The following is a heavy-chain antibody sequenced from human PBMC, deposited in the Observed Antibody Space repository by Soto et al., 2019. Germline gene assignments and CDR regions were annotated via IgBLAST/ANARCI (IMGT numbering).Heavy chain of an antibody. V-gene: IGHV1-8*01. CDR1: GYTFTSYD. CDR3: AREKISWYDY. Sequence: QVQLVQSGAEVKKPGASVKVSCKASGYTFTSYDINWVRQATGQGLEWMGWMNPNSGNTEYAQKFQGRVTMTRNTSISTAYMELSSLTSEAPAFYYCAREKISWYDYWGQGTLFTVSS. J-gene: IGHJ4*02. CDR2: MNPNSGNT. D-gene: IGHD6-13*01.